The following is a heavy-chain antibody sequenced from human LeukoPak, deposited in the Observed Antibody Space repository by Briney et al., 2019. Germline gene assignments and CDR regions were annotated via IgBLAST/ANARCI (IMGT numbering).Heavy chain of an antibody. D-gene: IGHD3-10*01. V-gene: IGHV3-48*03. CDR2: ISSSGSTI. CDR3: ARDLNRGAGAFDI. J-gene: IGHJ3*02. Sequence: GGSLRLSCAASGFTFSSYEMNWVRQAPGKGLEWVSYISSSGSTIYYADSVKGRFTISRDNSKIALYLQMNNLRAEDTAVYYCARDLNRGAGAFDIWGQGTMVTVSS. CDR1: GFTFSSYE.